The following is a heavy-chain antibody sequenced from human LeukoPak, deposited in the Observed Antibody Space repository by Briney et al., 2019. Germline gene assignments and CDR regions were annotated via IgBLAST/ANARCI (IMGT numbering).Heavy chain of an antibody. J-gene: IGHJ4*02. Sequence: GGSLSPLWAASGFTVSNAWMGWVRQAPGKGLEWLGCIKSKTDGGTTDYAAPVKGRFTISRDDSKNTLYLQMNSLKTEDTAVYYCTTDRCSSTSCRPTDYWGQGTLVTVSS. D-gene: IGHD2-2*01. V-gene: IGHV3-15*01. CDR1: GFTVSNAW. CDR2: IKSKTDGGTT. CDR3: TTDRCSSTSCRPTDY.